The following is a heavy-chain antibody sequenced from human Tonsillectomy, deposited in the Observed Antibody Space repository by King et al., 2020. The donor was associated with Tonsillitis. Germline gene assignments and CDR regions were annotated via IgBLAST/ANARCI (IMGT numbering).Heavy chain of an antibody. J-gene: IGHJ4*02. V-gene: IGHV3-15*01. Sequence: VQLVESGGGLVKPGGSLRLSCAASGFKFRDSWMSWVRQAPGKGFEWLGHIKSKSDGGATVYAAPVNGRFAISRDDSKNTLYLQMNSLTTEDTGVYYCTTEPRVWGQGTLVTVS. CDR1: GFKFRDSW. CDR2: IKSKSDGGAT. CDR3: TTEPRV.